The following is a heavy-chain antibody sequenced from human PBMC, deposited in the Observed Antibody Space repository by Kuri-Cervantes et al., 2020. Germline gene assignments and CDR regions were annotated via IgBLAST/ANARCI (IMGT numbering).Heavy chain of an antibody. CDR2: IIPIFGTA. D-gene: IGHD4-11*01. V-gene: IGHV1-69*05. J-gene: IGHJ5*02. Sequence: SVKVSCKASGGTFSSYAISWVRQAPGQGLEWMGGIIPIFGTANYAQKFQGRVTITRDTSASTAYMELSSLRSEDTAVYYCAIGTTAGSGEHWFDPWGQGTLVTVLL. CDR3: AIGTTAGSGEHWFDP. CDR1: GGTFSSYA.